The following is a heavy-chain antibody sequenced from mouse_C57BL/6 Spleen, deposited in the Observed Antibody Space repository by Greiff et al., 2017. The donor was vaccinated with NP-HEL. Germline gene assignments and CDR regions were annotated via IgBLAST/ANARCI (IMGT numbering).Heavy chain of an antibody. D-gene: IGHD1-1*01. Sequence: VQLQQSGPVLVKPGASVKMSCKASGYTFTDYYMNWVKQSHGKSLEWIRVINPYNGGTSYNQKFKGKATLTVDKSSSTAYMELNSLTSEDSAVYYWAFITTVVTDYWGQGTTLTVSS. J-gene: IGHJ2*01. CDR3: AFITTVVTDY. V-gene: IGHV1-19*01. CDR2: INPYNGGT. CDR1: GYTFTDYY.